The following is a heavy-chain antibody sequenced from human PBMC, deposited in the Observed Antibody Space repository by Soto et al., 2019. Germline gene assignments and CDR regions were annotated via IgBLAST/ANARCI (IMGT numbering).Heavy chain of an antibody. J-gene: IGHJ4*02. CDR1: GFSLSTTGVG. Sequence: QITLKESGPTLVKPTQTPTLTCSFSGFSLSTTGVGVGWIRQPPGKALEWLGFAYWDDDNRYSPSLKSRLTITKDTSGNQVVLTMTNMDPVDTATYFCAHRRGGYNWDDAHFDYWGQGTLVTVSS. CDR2: AYWDDDN. V-gene: IGHV2-5*02. D-gene: IGHD1-20*01. CDR3: AHRRGGYNWDDAHFDY.